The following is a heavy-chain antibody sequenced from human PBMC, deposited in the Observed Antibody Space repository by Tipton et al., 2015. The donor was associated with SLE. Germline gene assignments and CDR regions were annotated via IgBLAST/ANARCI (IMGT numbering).Heavy chain of an antibody. V-gene: IGHV4-39*07. J-gene: IGHJ5*02. D-gene: IGHD1-14*01. Sequence: TLSLTCTVSGGSISSSSYYWGWIRQPPGKGLEWIGSIYYSGSTYYNPSLKSRVTISVDTSKNQFSLKLSSVTAADTAVYYCARGPRIDWFVPWVEGTLVTVSS. CDR3: ARGPRIDWFVP. CDR1: GGSISSSSYY. CDR2: IYYSGST.